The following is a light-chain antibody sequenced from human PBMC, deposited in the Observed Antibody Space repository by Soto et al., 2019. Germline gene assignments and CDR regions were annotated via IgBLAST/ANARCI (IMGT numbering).Light chain of an antibody. CDR2: EVS. V-gene: IGLV2-8*01. J-gene: IGLJ2*01. Sequence: QSALTQPPSASGSPGQLVTISCTGTSSDVGGYNYVSWYQQHPGKAPKLMIYEVSKRPSGVPDRFSGSKSGNTASLTVSGLQAEDEADYYCSSFAGFNNFAVFGGGTKVTVL. CDR3: SSFAGFNNFAV. CDR1: SSDVGGYNY.